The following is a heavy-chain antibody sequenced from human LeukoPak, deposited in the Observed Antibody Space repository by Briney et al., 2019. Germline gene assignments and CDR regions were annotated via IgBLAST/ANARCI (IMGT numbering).Heavy chain of an antibody. J-gene: IGHJ4*02. Sequence: ASVKVSCKVSGYTLTELSMHWVRQAPGKGLEWMGGFDPEDGETIYAQKFQGRVTMTEDTSTDTAYMELSSLRSEDTAVYYCARAFYDYVWGSYRFYYFDYWGQGTLVTVSS. V-gene: IGHV1-24*01. CDR1: GYTLTELS. CDR2: FDPEDGET. D-gene: IGHD3-16*02. CDR3: ARAFYDYVWGSYRFYYFDY.